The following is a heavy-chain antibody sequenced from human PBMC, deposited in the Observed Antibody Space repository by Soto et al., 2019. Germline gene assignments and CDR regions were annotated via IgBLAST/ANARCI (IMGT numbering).Heavy chain of an antibody. CDR1: GGTFSRYA. CDR2: IIPMFGTA. D-gene: IGHD3-22*01. J-gene: IGHJ4*02. CDR3: TRGLGHDSADYYYAY. V-gene: IGHV1-69*01. Sequence: QVQLVQSGAEVKKPGSSVKVSCTASGGTFSRYAISWVRQAPGQGLEGMGGIIPMFGTANYAQKFKGRVTTTADESKSPAYMERRSLRSGDTTLYYCTRGLGHDSADYYYAYWGQGTQINDSS.